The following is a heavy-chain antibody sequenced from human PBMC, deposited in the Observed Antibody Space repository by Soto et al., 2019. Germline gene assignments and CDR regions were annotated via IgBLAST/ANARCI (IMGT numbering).Heavy chain of an antibody. CDR2: ISYDGGNK. V-gene: IGHV3-30*03. CDR3: ARGSVPAPALLDH. Sequence: GGSLRLSCAASGLMFSSYGMNWVRQAPGKGLEWVADISYDGGNKYYAESVKGRFTISRDNPKNTLYLQMNSLTTEDTAVYYCARGSVPAPALLDHWGQGTLVTVSS. J-gene: IGHJ4*02. D-gene: IGHD2-2*01. CDR1: GLMFSSYG.